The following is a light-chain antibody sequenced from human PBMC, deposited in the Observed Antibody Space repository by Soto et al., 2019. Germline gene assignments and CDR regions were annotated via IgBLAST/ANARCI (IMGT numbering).Light chain of an antibody. V-gene: IGLV1-51*01. CDR1: SSNIGNNY. CDR2: DNN. CDR3: AAWDSSLSVGV. J-gene: IGLJ2*01. Sequence: QSVLTQPPSVSAAPGQKVTLSCSGSSSNIGNNYVSWYQQLPGTAPKLLIYDNNKRPSGIPDRFSGSKSGTSATLGITGLQTGDEADYYCAAWDSSLSVGVFGGGTKVTVL.